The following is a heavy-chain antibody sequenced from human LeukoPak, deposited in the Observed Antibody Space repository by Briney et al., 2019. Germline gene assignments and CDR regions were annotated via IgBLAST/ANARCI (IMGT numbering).Heavy chain of an antibody. Sequence: GGSLRLSCTASIFTFSRYWMSWVRQAPGKGLEWVANIKEDGTVKYYVESVKGRFTISRDNAKSSLYLQMNSLRAEDTAVYYCAASTTMFYYWGQGTLVTVSS. CDR1: IFTFSRYW. V-gene: IGHV3-7*02. J-gene: IGHJ4*02. D-gene: IGHD3-10*02. CDR3: AASTTMFYY. CDR2: IKEDGTVK.